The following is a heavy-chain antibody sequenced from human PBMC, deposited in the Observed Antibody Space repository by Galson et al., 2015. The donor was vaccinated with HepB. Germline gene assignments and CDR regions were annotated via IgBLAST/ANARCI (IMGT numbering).Heavy chain of an antibody. J-gene: IGHJ4*02. CDR1: GYTFTSYG. D-gene: IGHD3-22*01. CDR2: ISAYNGNT. V-gene: IGHV1-18*04. Sequence: SVKVSCKASGYTFTSYGISWVRQAPGQGLEWMGWISAYNGNTNYAQKLQGRVTMTTDTSTSTAYMELRSLRSDDTAVYYCARGGYHYDSSGYYYVVGFDYWGQGTLVTVSS. CDR3: ARGGYHYDSSGYYYVVGFDY.